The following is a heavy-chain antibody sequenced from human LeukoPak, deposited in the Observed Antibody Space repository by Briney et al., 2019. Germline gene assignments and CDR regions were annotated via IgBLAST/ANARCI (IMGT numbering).Heavy chain of an antibody. V-gene: IGHV3-7*01. CDR3: ARVVFPSRVSDY. J-gene: IGHJ4*02. CDR1: GFTFSSYW. D-gene: IGHD2-21*01. Sequence: GGSLRLSCAASGFTFSSYWMSWVRQAPGKGLEWVANINQGGSENYYVDSVKGRFTISKDNAKNSLYLQMNSLRVEDTAVYYCARVVFPSRVSDYWGQGALVTVSS. CDR2: INQGGSEN.